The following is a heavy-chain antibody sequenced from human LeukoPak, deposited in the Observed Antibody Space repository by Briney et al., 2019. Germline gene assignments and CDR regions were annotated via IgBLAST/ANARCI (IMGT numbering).Heavy chain of an antibody. Sequence: PGGSLRLSCAASGFTFSTYWMDWVRQAPGKGLEWVANIKEDGSEKYYEDSVKGRFTISRDNAKNSLYLQMSNLRAEGTAVYFCARGGGLDVWGQGATVTVSS. J-gene: IGHJ6*02. V-gene: IGHV3-7*03. CDR2: IKEDGSEK. D-gene: IGHD3-16*01. CDR1: GFTFSTYW. CDR3: ARGGGLDV.